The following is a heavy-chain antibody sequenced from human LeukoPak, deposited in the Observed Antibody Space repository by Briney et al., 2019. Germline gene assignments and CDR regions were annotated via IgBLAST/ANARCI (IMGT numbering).Heavy chain of an antibody. CDR2: TRYRSTWNT. V-gene: IGHV6-1*01. Sequence: SQTLSLTCAISGDSVSSKSVSWDWIRQSPSGGLEYLGRTRYRSTWNTFYSSSVEGRITINADTSRNQVSLRLNSVTPEDTALYYCVRDFNWAFDYWGQGTLVTVSS. CDR3: VRDFNWAFDY. D-gene: IGHD7-27*01. CDR1: GDSVSSKSVS. J-gene: IGHJ4*02.